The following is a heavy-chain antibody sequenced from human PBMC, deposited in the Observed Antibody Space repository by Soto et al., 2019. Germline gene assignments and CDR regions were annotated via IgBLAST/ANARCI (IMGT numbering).Heavy chain of an antibody. V-gene: IGHV3-30-3*01. CDR3: ARSISGWPFDY. J-gene: IGHJ4*02. CDR2: ISYDGSNK. D-gene: IGHD6-19*01. Sequence: VQLVESGGGVVQPGRSLRLSCAASGFTFSSYAMHWVRQAPGKGLEWVAVISYDGSNKYYADSVKGRFTISRDNSKNTLYLQMNSLRAEDTAVYYCARSISGWPFDYWGQGTLVTVSS. CDR1: GFTFSSYA.